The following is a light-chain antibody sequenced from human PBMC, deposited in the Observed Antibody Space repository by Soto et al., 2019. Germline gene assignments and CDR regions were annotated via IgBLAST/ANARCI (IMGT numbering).Light chain of an antibody. CDR1: QGVGIT. Sequence: IVMTQSPATLSVSPGEGVTLSCRASQGVGITLAWYQQKPGQTPRRLIYNAFTRATGIQARFSGSGSGTEFTLTINSLQSEDSAVYYCQRYNDWPLTFGGGTKVEVK. CDR2: NAF. CDR3: QRYNDWPLT. J-gene: IGKJ4*01. V-gene: IGKV3-15*01.